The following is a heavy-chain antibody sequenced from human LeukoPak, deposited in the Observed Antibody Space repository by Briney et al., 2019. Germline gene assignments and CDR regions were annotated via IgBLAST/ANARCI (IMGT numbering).Heavy chain of an antibody. Sequence: ASVKVSCKASGYTFTSYDINWVRQATGQGLEWMGWMNPNSGNTGYARKFQGRVTMTRDMSTSTVYMELSSLTSEDTAVYSCARALPHRRLMDTTMNQHWFDPWGQGTLVTVSS. CDR1: GYTFTSYD. J-gene: IGHJ5*02. V-gene: IGHV1-8*01. D-gene: IGHD5-18*01. CDR3: ARALPHRRLMDTTMNQHWFDP. CDR2: MNPNSGNT.